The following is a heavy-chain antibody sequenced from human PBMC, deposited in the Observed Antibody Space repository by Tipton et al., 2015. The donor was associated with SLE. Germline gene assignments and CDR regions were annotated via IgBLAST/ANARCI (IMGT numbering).Heavy chain of an antibody. J-gene: IGHJ4*02. Sequence: TLSLTCTVSGGSLSSYYWSWIRQPPGKGLEWIGYMYYSGSANHNPSLKSRVPISVDTSKNQFSLKLSSVTAADTAVYYCARHRIVGATDFDYWGQGTLVTVSS. CDR1: GGSLSSYY. D-gene: IGHD1-26*01. V-gene: IGHV4-59*08. CDR3: ARHRIVGATDFDY. CDR2: MYYSGSA.